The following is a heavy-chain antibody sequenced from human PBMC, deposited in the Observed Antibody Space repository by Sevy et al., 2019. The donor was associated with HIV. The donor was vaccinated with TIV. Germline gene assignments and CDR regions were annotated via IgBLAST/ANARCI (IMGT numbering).Heavy chain of an antibody. V-gene: IGHV3-21*01. CDR3: ARVSDTAMAPEYFQH. CDR2: ISSSSSYI. D-gene: IGHD5-18*01. Sequence: GGSLRLSCAASGFTFSSYSMNWVRQAPGKGLEWVSSISSSSSYIYYADSVKGRFTIYRDNAKNSLYLQMNSLRAEDTAVYYCARVSDTAMAPEYFQHWGQGTLVTVSS. CDR1: GFTFSSYS. J-gene: IGHJ1*01.